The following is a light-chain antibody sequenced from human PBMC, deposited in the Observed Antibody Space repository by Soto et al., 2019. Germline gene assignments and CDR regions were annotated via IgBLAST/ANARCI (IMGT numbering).Light chain of an antibody. Sequence: DIQMTQSPSTLSASVGDRVTITSLSSQSISSWLAWYQQKPGKAPKVLIYDASSLESGVPSRFSGSGSGTDFTLIISRLEPEDFAVYHCQQYGSSPWTFGQGTKVDIK. CDR2: DAS. CDR3: QQYGSSPWT. V-gene: IGKV1-5*01. J-gene: IGKJ1*01. CDR1: QSISSW.